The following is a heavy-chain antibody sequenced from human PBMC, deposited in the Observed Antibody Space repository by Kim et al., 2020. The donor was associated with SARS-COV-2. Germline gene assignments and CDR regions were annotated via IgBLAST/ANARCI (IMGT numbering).Heavy chain of an antibody. CDR2: INPYGSIT. CDR3: ARGILRTKGAFDI. J-gene: IGHJ3*02. D-gene: IGHD1-26*01. CDR1: GFTFSSEW. Sequence: GGSLRLSCAASGFTFSSEWMHWVRQGPGMGLVWVSRINPYGSITNYADSVKGRFTISRDNAKNTLYLQMNSLRAEDTALYYCARGILRTKGAFDIWGQRAMVTVSS. V-gene: IGHV3-74*01.